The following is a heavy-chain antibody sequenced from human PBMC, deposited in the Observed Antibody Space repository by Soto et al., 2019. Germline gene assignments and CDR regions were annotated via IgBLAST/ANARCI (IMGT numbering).Heavy chain of an antibody. CDR3: VRDSGAKLSSS. Sequence: QVQLVQSAAEVKTPGASVKVSCRTSGYSINSYGISWVRQAPGQGLEWVGGIVPIYRTADYAQKFQGRVTITADESARTSYMELRSLKSQDKAVYYCVRDSGAKLSSSWGQGTLVTVSS. V-gene: IGHV1-69*13. J-gene: IGHJ4*02. D-gene: IGHD6-13*01. CDR2: IVPIYRTA. CDR1: GYSINSYG.